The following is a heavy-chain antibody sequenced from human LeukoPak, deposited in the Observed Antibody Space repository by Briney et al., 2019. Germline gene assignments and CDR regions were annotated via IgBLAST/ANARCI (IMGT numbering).Heavy chain of an antibody. CDR1: GYTFTSYY. Sequence: ASVKVSCKASGYTFTSYYMHWVRQAPGQGLEWMGIINPSGGSTSYAQKFQGRVTMTRDTSTSTVYMELSSLRSEDTAVYYCARLLRVTTVGPDLYYFDYWGQGTLVTVSS. D-gene: IGHD4-17*01. J-gene: IGHJ4*02. CDR2: INPSGGST. CDR3: ARLLRVTTVGPDLYYFDY. V-gene: IGHV1-46*01.